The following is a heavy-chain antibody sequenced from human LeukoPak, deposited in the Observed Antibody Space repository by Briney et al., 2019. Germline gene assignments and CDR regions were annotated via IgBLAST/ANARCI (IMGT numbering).Heavy chain of an antibody. CDR1: VFTVSTKY. CDR2: IYSGATT. Sequence: GGSLRLSCAASVFTVSTKYMNWVRQAPGKGLEWVSIIYSGATTYYADSVKGRFTISRDTSKNTLSLQMNSLRAEDTAVYFCARVGDHFHWNLDLWGRGTLVSVSS. J-gene: IGHJ2*01. CDR3: ARVGDHFHWNLDL. D-gene: IGHD3-3*02. V-gene: IGHV3-53*01.